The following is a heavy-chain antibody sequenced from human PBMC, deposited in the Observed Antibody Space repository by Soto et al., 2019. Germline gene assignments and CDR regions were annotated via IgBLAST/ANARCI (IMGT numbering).Heavy chain of an antibody. CDR3: ARDSFTIFGVVKGYYGMDV. V-gene: IGHV4-34*01. CDR1: GGSFSGYY. D-gene: IGHD3-3*01. Sequence: KTSETLSLTCAVYGGSFSGYYWSWIRQPPGKGLEWIGEINHSGSTNYNPSLKSRVTISVDTSKNQFSLKLSSVTAADTAVYYCARDSFTIFGVVKGYYGMDVWGQGTTVTVS. J-gene: IGHJ6*02. CDR2: INHSGST.